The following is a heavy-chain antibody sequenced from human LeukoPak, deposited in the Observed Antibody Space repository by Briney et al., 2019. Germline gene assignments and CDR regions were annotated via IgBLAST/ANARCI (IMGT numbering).Heavy chain of an antibody. CDR2: ISAYNGNT. J-gene: IGHJ4*02. CDR1: GYTFTSYG. V-gene: IGHV1-18*01. D-gene: IGHD1-26*01. Sequence: ASVKVSCTASGYTFTSYGISWVRQAPGQGLEWMGWISAYNGNTKYAQKFQGRVTMTTDTSTSTAYMELRSLRSDDTAVYYCASVVGATILDYWGQGTLVTVSS. CDR3: ASVVGATILDY.